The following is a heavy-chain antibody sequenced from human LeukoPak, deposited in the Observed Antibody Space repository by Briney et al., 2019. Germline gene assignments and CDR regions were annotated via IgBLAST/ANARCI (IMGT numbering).Heavy chain of an antibody. V-gene: IGHV1-2*06. CDR2: INPNSGGT. CDR1: GYTFTGYY. CDR3: ASPYGSGSSRSDY. D-gene: IGHD3-10*01. J-gene: IGHJ4*02. Sequence: ASVEVSCKASGYTFTGYYMHWVRQAPGQGLEWMGRINPNSGGTNSAQKFQGRVTMTRDTSISTAYMELSRLRSDDTAVYYCASPYGSGSSRSDYWGQGTLVTVSS.